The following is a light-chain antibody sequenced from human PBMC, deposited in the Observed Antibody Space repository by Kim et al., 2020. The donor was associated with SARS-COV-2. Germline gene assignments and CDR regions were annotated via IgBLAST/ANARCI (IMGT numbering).Light chain of an antibody. V-gene: IGKV3-11*01. CDR2: DAS. CDR1: QNIDPY. CDR3: QQRNSWPPAVT. Sequence: PGDRATLSCSASQNIDPYVAWYQQRPGQAPRLLVYDASNRATGVPDRFSGSGSGTDFTLTISSLEPEDFSIYYCQQRNSWPPAVTFGGGTKVDIK. J-gene: IGKJ4*01.